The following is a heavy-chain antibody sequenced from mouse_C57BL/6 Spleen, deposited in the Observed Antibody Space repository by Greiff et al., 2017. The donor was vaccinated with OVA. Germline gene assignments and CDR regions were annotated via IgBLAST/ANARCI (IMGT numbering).Heavy chain of an antibody. Sequence: EVQLVESGGGLVKPGGSLKLSCAASGFTFSSYTMSWVRQTPEKRLEWVATISGGGGNTYYPDSVKGRFTISRDNAKSTLYLQMSSLRSEDTALYYCARHLYYGTRDWYFDVWGTGTTVTVSS. CDR2: ISGGGGNT. V-gene: IGHV5-9*01. CDR3: ARHLYYGTRDWYFDV. CDR1: GFTFSSYT. J-gene: IGHJ1*03. D-gene: IGHD1-1*01.